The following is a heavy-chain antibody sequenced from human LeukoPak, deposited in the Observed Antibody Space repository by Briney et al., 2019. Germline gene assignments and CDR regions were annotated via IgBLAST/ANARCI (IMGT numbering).Heavy chain of an antibody. Sequence: GGSLRLSCSASGYTFSSYTIHWVRQAPGKGLEFVSAITSNGGSAYYADSVKGRFTISRDNSKNTVYLQMSSLRAEDTAVYYCVIVRGYFDSSGSDYWGQGTLVTVSS. D-gene: IGHD3-9*01. CDR2: ITSNGGSA. V-gene: IGHV3-64D*06. CDR3: VIVRGYFDSSGSDY. J-gene: IGHJ4*02. CDR1: GYTFSSYT.